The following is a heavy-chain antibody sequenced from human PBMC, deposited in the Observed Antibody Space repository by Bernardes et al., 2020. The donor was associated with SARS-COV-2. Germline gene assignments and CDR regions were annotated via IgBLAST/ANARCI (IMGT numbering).Heavy chain of an antibody. D-gene: IGHD3-10*01. V-gene: IGHV1-2*04. CDR2: INPNSGGT. CDR1: GYTFTGYY. J-gene: IGHJ6*02. CDR3: ARETMVRGVDYYYGMDV. Sequence: ASVKVSCKASGYTFTGYYMHWVRQAPGQGLEWMGWINPNSGGTNYAQKFQGWVTMTRDTSISTAYMELSRLRSDDTAVYYCARETMVRGVDYYYGMDVWGQGTTVTVSS.